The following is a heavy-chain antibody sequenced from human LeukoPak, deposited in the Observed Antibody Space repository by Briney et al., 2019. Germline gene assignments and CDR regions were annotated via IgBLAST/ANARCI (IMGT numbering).Heavy chain of an antibody. CDR3: ARDQLKGGNDVFGY. V-gene: IGHV4-59*01. CDR2: IYYSGTT. Sequence: PSETLSRTCTVSGGSISSYYWRWIRQPPGKGLEWFGYIYYSGTTNYNPSLKSRVTISVDTSKNQFSLKLSSVTAADTAVYYCARDQLKGGNDVFGYWGQGTLVTVSS. CDR1: GGSISSYY. J-gene: IGHJ4*02. D-gene: IGHD3-3*01.